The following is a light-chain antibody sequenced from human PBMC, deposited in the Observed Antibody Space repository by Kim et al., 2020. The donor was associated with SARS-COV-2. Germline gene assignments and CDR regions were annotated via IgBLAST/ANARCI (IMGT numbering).Light chain of an antibody. CDR2: RNN. J-gene: IGLJ3*02. CDR1: SSNIGSNY. V-gene: IGLV1-47*01. CDR3: AAWDDSLSGWV. Sequence: QSVLTQPPSASGSPGQRVTISCSGSSSNIGSNYVYWYQQHPGTAPKLLIYRNNQRPSGVPDRFSGSKSGTSASLAISGLRPEDEADDYCAAWDDSLSGWVFGGGTQLTVL.